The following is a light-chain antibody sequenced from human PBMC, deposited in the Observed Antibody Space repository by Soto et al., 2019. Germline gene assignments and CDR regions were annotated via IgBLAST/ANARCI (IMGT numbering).Light chain of an antibody. CDR3: QQYNSYPLT. CDR2: KAS. CDR1: QSIGSW. V-gene: IGKV1-5*03. Sequence: STLSASVGDRVTITCRASQSIGSWLAWYQQKPGKAPKLLIYKASSLESGVPSRFSGSGSGTEFTLTISSLQPDDFATYYCQQYNSYPLTFGGGTKVDIK. J-gene: IGKJ4*01.